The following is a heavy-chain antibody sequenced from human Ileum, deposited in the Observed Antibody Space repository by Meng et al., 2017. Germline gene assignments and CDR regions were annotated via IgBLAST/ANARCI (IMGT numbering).Heavy chain of an antibody. CDR2: MKSNSDGGTT. V-gene: IGHV3-15*01. CDR3: SADAEGSGQPDFDH. D-gene: IGHD3-10*01. J-gene: IGHJ4*02. Sequence: EVQLVDSGGGLVKPGGSLRLSCAASGFPFTEAWMSWVRQAPGKGLEWVGRMKSNSDGGTTDYAAPVKGRFIISRDDSKNTLYLQMSSLITEDTAVYYCSADAEGSGQPDFDHWGQGTLVTVSS. CDR1: GFPFTEAW.